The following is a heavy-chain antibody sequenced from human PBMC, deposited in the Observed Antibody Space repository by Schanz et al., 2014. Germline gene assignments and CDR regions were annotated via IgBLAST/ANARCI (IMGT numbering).Heavy chain of an antibody. V-gene: IGHV1-2*06. CDR1: GYTFTAYY. CDR2: INPNSGGT. CDR3: ARENTAVAGMPRVMDV. D-gene: IGHD6-19*01. J-gene: IGHJ6*02. Sequence: QVQLLQSGAEVKKPGASVKVSCKASGYTFTAYYMHWVRQAPGQGLEWMGRINPNSGGTNYAENFQGRVTMTRDTSTSTAYMELSRLTSDDTAVFFCARENTAVAGMPRVMDVWGQGTTVTVTS.